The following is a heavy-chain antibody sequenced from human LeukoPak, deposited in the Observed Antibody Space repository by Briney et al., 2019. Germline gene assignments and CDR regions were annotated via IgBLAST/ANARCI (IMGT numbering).Heavy chain of an antibody. CDR2: IYYSGST. Sequence: SETLSLTCTVSGGSISSYYWSWIRQPPGKGLEWIGYIYYSGSTNYNPSLESRVTISVDTSKNQFSLKLSSVTAADTAVYYCARHLNYDFWSGSGFDYWGQGTLVTVSS. CDR3: ARHLNYDFWSGSGFDY. J-gene: IGHJ4*02. V-gene: IGHV4-59*08. CDR1: GGSISSYY. D-gene: IGHD3-3*01.